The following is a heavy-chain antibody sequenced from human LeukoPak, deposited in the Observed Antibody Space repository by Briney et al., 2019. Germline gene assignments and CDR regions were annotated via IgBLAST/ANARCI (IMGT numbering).Heavy chain of an antibody. V-gene: IGHV4-59*12. CDR2: IYYSGST. J-gene: IGHJ4*02. CDR3: ARVSITMVRGVIISPFDY. D-gene: IGHD3-10*01. Sequence: SETLSLTCTVSGGSISSYYWSWIRQPPGKGLEWIGYIYYSGSTNYNPSLKSRVTISVDTSKNQFSLKLSSVTAADTAVYYCARVSITMVRGVIISPFDYWGQGTLVTVSS. CDR1: GGSISSYY.